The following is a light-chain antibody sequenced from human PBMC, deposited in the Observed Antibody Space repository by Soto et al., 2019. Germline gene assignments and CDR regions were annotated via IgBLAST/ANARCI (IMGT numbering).Light chain of an antibody. CDR3: SSYSGSTTLV. Sequence: QSVLTRPASVSGSPGQSITISCTGTSSDVGGYNYVSWYQQHPGKAPKLLIYDVSNRPSGVSDRFSGSKSGNTASLTISGLQAEDEADYYCSSYSGSTTLVFGGGTKLTVL. CDR2: DVS. J-gene: IGLJ2*01. V-gene: IGLV2-14*03. CDR1: SSDVGGYNY.